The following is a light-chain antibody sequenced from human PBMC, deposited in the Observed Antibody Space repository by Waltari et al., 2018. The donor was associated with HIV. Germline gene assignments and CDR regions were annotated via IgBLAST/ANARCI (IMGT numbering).Light chain of an antibody. Sequence: PVLTQPPSLSGAAGRPVTTSCPGTSSNLRAHYHFHCYQQLPGTAPKLLIYGNTIRPSGVPDRFSGSKSGTSASLAITGLQADDEADYYCQSYDSSLSAWVFGGGTKLTVL. V-gene: IGLV1-40*01. J-gene: IGLJ3*02. CDR3: QSYDSSLSAWV. CDR2: GNT. CDR1: SSNLRAHYH.